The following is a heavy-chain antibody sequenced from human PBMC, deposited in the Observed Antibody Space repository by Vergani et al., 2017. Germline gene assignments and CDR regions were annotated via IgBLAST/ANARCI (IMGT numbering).Heavy chain of an antibody. D-gene: IGHD4-17*01. CDR2: ISAYNGNT. CDR1: VYTSTSYG. Sequence: QVHFVQSGAEVKKPGAPVKVSSKASVYTSTSYGISWVRPARAQGLEWMGWISAYNGNTNYAQNPQGRVTMTTDTSTSTAYMELRSLRSDDTAVYYCARGPSGDYGNYYYYGMDVWGQGTTVTVSS. CDR3: ARGPSGDYGNYYYYGMDV. V-gene: IGHV1-18*01. J-gene: IGHJ6*02.